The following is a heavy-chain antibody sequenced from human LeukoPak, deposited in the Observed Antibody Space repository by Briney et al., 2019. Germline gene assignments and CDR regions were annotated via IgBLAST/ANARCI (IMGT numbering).Heavy chain of an antibody. D-gene: IGHD3-9*01. V-gene: IGHV4-39*01. CDR2: IYYSGST. Sequence: PSETLSLTCTVSGGSISSSSYYWCWIRQPPGKGLEWIGSIYYSGSTYYNPSLKSRVTISVDTSKNQFSLKLNSVTAADTAVYYCASQPYYDILTGYSHFDYWGQGTLVTVSS. CDR3: ASQPYYDILTGYSHFDY. J-gene: IGHJ4*02. CDR1: GGSISSSSYY.